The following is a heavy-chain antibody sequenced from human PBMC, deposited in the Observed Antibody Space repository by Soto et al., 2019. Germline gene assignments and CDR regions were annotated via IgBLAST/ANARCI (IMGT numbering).Heavy chain of an antibody. V-gene: IGHV4-59*12. CDR1: GGSISSYY. D-gene: IGHD4-17*01. J-gene: IGHJ4*02. CDR2: IYYSGST. CDR3: AKDPNGDYVGAFDS. Sequence: PSQTLSLTCTVSGGSISSYYWSWIRQPPGKGLEWIGYIYYSGSTNYNPSLKSRVTISVDTSKNTLYLQLNSLRAEDTAIYFCAKDPNGDYVGAFDSWGQGSLVTVSS.